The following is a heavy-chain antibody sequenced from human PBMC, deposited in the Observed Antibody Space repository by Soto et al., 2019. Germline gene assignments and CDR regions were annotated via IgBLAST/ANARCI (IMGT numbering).Heavy chain of an antibody. CDR3: ARGGYWSIDY. D-gene: IGHD2-2*01. CDR1: GDCFSGYY. J-gene: IGHJ4*02. CDR2: INRHGST. V-gene: IGHV4-34*01. Sequence: SGTLSLTCGVYGDCFSGYYWTWIRQPPGKGLEWIGEINRHGSTNYNPSLKSRVTVSVDTSKRQFFLSLTSVTAADTAVYYCARGGYWSIDYRGQGLLVPVSP.